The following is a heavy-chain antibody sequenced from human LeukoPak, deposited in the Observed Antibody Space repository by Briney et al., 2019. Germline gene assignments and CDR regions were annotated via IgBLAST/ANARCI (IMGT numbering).Heavy chain of an antibody. D-gene: IGHD6-6*01. Sequence: ASVKVSCKASGYTFTGYYMHWVRQAPGQGLEWMGWINPDSGGTNYAQKFQGRVTMTRDTSIRTAYMELSRLRSDDTAVYYCARIEYSSSHWGQGTLVTVSS. CDR1: GYTFTGYY. CDR3: ARIEYSSSH. J-gene: IGHJ4*02. CDR2: INPDSGGT. V-gene: IGHV1-2*02.